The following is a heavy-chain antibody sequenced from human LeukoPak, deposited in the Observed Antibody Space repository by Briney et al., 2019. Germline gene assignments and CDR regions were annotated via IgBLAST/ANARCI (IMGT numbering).Heavy chain of an antibody. D-gene: IGHD5-12*01. J-gene: IGHJ4*02. CDR1: GFTFSEYF. Sequence: GGSLRLSCAASGFTFSEYFMTWIRQAPGKGLECISYISSTGSTKYYADSVQGRFTISRDNAKNSLDLQMNSLRVEDTAMYYCARVGLSWGGYDFGYWGQGTLVTVSS. CDR2: ISSTGSTK. CDR3: ARVGLSWGGYDFGY. V-gene: IGHV3-11*01.